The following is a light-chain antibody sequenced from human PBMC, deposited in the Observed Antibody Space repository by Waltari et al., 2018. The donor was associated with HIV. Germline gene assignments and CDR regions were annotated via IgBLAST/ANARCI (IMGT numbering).Light chain of an antibody. CDR2: LDN. CDR1: QLENNY. V-gene: IGLV3-1*01. Sequence: SYELTQPPSVSVSPGQPASITCSGHQLENNYACWYQQKPGQSPVLVIYLDNKRPSGIPERFSGSNSGNTATLTIRGTQAMDEADYYCQTWDSNTYVFGPGTKVTVL. J-gene: IGLJ1*01. CDR3: QTWDSNTYV.